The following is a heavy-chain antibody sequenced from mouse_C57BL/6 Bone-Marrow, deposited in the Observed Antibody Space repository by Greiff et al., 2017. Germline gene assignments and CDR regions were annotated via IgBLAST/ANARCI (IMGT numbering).Heavy chain of an antibody. CDR1: GYTFTGYW. J-gene: IGHJ3*01. CDR2: IFPGSGST. Sequence: VQLQQSGAELMKPGASVKLSCKASGYTFTGYWMDWVKQRPGQGLEWIGQIFPGSGSTNYNEKFKGKATFTADTSSNTAYMQLSSLTPEDAAVYYCARNNYDGGAWFAYWGQGTLVTVSA. V-gene: IGHV1-9*01. D-gene: IGHD1-2*01. CDR3: ARNNYDGGAWFAY.